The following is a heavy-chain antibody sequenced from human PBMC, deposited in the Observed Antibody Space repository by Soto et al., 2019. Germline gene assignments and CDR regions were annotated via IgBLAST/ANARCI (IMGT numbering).Heavy chain of an antibody. CDR1: GFTFGDYA. V-gene: IGHV3-49*04. CDR2: IRSKAYGGTT. Sequence: PGESLRLSCXASGFTFGDYAMSWVRQAPGKGLEWVGFIRSKAYGGTTEYAASVKGRFTISRDDSKSIAYLQMNSLKTEDTAVYYCTRVSPYCGGDCCAFDIWGQGTMVTVSS. J-gene: IGHJ3*02. D-gene: IGHD2-21*02. CDR3: TRVSPYCGGDCCAFDI.